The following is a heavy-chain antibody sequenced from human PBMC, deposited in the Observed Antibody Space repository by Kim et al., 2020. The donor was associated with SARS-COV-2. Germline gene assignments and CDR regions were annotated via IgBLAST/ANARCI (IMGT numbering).Heavy chain of an antibody. CDR3: ARADRYSSSWYGGDY. CDR2: ISYDGSNK. D-gene: IGHD6-13*01. Sequence: GGSLRLSCAASGFTFSSYGMHWVRQAPGKGLEWVAVISYDGSNKYYADSVKGRFTISRDNSKNTLYLQMNSLRAEDTAVYYCARADRYSSSWYGGDYWGQGTLVTVSS. CDR1: GFTFSSYG. V-gene: IGHV3-33*05. J-gene: IGHJ4*02.